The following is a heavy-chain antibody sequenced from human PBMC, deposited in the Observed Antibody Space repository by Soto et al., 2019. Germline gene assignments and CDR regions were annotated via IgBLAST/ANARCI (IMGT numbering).Heavy chain of an antibody. CDR1: GFTFSSYS. V-gene: IGHV3-21*01. J-gene: IGHJ4*02. CDR2: ISSSSSYI. CDR3: ARDDLYCSGGSCYPYYFDY. Sequence: GGSLRLSCAASGFTFSSYSMNWVRQAPGKGLEWVSSISSSSSYIYYADSVKGRFTISRGNAKNSLYLQMNSLRAEDTAVYYCARDDLYCSGGSCYPYYFDYWGQGTLVTVSS. D-gene: IGHD2-15*01.